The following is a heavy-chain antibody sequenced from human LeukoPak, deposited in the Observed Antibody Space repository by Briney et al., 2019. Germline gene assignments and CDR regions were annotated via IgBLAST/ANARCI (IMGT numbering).Heavy chain of an antibody. Sequence: GGSLRLSCAASGFTFNLYWMTWVRQAPGKGLEWVANIKPDGSEASYVDSVKGRFTLSRDNAKNSLYLHMDSLGDEDSAVYYCARGLHTHDHWGQGALVTVSS. J-gene: IGHJ4*02. CDR2: IKPDGSEA. V-gene: IGHV3-7*01. CDR1: GFTFNLYW. D-gene: IGHD4-11*01. CDR3: ARGLHTHDH.